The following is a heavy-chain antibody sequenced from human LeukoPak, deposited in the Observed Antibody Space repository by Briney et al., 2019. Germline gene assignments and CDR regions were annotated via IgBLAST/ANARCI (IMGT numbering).Heavy chain of an antibody. CDR3: ARDHSGYLDPNWFDP. J-gene: IGHJ5*02. CDR2: ISSSGSTI. CDR1: GFTFSDYY. D-gene: IGHD5-12*01. Sequence: PGGSLRLSCAASGFTFSDYYMSWIRQAPGKGLEWVSYISSSGSTIYYADSVKGRFTISRDNSKNTLYLQMNSLRAEDTAVYYCARDHSGYLDPNWFDPWGQGTLVTVSS. V-gene: IGHV3-11*04.